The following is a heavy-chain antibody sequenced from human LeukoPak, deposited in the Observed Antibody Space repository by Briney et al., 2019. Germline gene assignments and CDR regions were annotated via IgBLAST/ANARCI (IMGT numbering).Heavy chain of an antibody. V-gene: IGHV4-31*03. J-gene: IGHJ6*02. D-gene: IGHD4-17*01. CDR1: GGSVSSGSYY. CDR3: ARDQTYGDYSTPYGMDV. CDR2: IYYSGST. Sequence: SETLSLTCTVSGGSVSSGSYYWSWIRQHPGKGLEWIGYIYYSGSTYYNPSLKSRVTISVDTSKNQFSLKLSSVTAADMAVYYCARDQTYGDYSTPYGMDVWGQGTTVTVSS.